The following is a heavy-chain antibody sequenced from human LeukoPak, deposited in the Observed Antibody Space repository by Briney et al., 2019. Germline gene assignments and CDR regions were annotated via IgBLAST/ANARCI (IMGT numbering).Heavy chain of an antibody. J-gene: IGHJ4*02. CDR2: IYWDDDK. CDR3: ARSYYYGSGDY. V-gene: IGHV2-5*02. CDR1: GFSLSTRGVS. Sequence: SGPTLVNPTQTLTLTCTFSGFSLSTRGVSVGWIRQPPEKALEWLALIYWDDDKRYSPSLKSRLTITKDTSKNQVVLTMTDMDPVDTASYYCARSYYYGSGDYWGQGTLVTVSS. D-gene: IGHD3-10*01.